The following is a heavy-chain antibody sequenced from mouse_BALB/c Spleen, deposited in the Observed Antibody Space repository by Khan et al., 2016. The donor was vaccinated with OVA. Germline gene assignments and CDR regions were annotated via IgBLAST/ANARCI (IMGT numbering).Heavy chain of an antibody. CDR2: ISSGGDYT. J-gene: IGHJ3*01. CDR3: ASHLTGSFAN. CDR1: GFSFSSYS. D-gene: IGHD4-1*01. Sequence: EVQLVESGGDLVRPGGSLKLSCAASGFSFSSYSMSWVRQTPDKRLEWVATISSGGDYTYYPDSVKGRFTISRDNTKNTLYLHMSSLKSEDTAIYYCASHLTGSFANWGQGILVTVSA. V-gene: IGHV5-6*01.